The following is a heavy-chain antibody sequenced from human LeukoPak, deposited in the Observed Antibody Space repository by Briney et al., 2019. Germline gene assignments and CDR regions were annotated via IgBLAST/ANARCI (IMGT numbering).Heavy chain of an antibody. V-gene: IGHV1-8*03. CDR3: ARAGGWGPGGAFDI. J-gene: IGHJ3*02. CDR2: MNPNTGNT. D-gene: IGHD6-19*01. Sequence: GASVKVSCKASGYTFTSYDINWVRQATGQGLEWMGWMNPNTGNTGYAQKFQGRVTITRNTSISTAYMELSSLRSEDTAVYYCARAGGWGPGGAFDIWGQGTMVTVSS. CDR1: GYTFTSYD.